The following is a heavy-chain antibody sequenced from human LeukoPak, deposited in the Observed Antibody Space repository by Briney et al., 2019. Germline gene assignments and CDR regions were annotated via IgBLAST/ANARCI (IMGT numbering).Heavy chain of an antibody. CDR1: GFSFSTSM. CDR3: AKGSSGYFADL. Sequence: PGGSLRLSCAASGFSFSTSMMSWVRRVPGQGLEWVSTILQDAETTYYADFVEGRFTISRDNSKSTLFLQMSSLRAEDTALYYCAKGSSGYFADLWGQGTLVTVSS. D-gene: IGHD3-22*01. V-gene: IGHV3-23*01. J-gene: IGHJ5*02. CDR2: ILQDAETT.